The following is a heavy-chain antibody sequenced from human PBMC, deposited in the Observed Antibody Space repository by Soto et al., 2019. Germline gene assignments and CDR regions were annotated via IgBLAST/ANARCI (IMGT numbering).Heavy chain of an antibody. J-gene: IGHJ6*02. CDR3: TRGPYGTGGDYYYGMDV. D-gene: IGHD3-10*01. V-gene: IGHV3-53*04. CDR1: GLTVSSNY. CDR2: IYSGGST. Sequence: EVQLVESGGGLVQPGGSLRLSCAVSGLTVSSNYMSWVRQAPGEGLEWVSVIYSGGSTFYADSVKGRFTISRDSSKNRLNLQMNSLRAEDTAVYYCTRGPYGTGGDYYYGMDVWGQGTTVTVSS.